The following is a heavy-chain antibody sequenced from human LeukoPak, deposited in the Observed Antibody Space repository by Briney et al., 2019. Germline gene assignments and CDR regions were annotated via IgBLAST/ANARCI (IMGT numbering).Heavy chain of an antibody. CDR3: ARDLIAAAGPYYFDY. J-gene: IGHJ4*02. CDR2: IYSGGST. D-gene: IGHD6-13*01. Sequence: EGSLRLSCAASGFTVSSNYMSWVRQAPGKGLEWVSVIYSGGSTYYADSVKGRFTISRDNSKNTLYLQMNSLRAEDTAVYYCARDLIAAAGPYYFDYWGQGTLVTVSS. V-gene: IGHV3-53*01. CDR1: GFTVSSNY.